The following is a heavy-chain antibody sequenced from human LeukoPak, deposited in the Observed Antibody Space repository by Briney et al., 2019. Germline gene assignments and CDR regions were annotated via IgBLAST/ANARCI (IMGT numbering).Heavy chain of an antibody. Sequence: ASVKVSCKASGYTFTSYDINWVRQATGQGLEWMGWMNPNSGNTGYAQKFQGRVTMTRNTSISTAYMELSSLRSEDTAVYYCATRRRDGYSSSWYYFDYWGQGTLVTVSS. CDR1: GYTFTSYD. CDR3: ATRRRDGYSSSWYYFDY. V-gene: IGHV1-8*01. J-gene: IGHJ4*02. D-gene: IGHD6-13*01. CDR2: MNPNSGNT.